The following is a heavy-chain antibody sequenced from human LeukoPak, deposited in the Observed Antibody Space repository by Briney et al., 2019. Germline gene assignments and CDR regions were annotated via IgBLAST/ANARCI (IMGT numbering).Heavy chain of an antibody. D-gene: IGHD2-21*02. CDR3: ARDRGGGDWKYYFDY. V-gene: IGHV4-34*01. Sequence: SETLSLTCAVYGGSFSGYYWSWIRQPPGKGLEWIGEINHSGSTNYNPSLKSRVTISVDTSKNQFSLKLSSVTAADTAVYYCARDRGGGDWKYYFDYWGQGTLVTVSS. CDR2: INHSGST. CDR1: GGSFSGYY. J-gene: IGHJ4*02.